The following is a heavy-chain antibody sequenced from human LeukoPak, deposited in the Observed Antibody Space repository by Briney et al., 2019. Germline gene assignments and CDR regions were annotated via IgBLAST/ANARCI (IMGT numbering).Heavy chain of an antibody. CDR2: IYYSGTT. Sequence: SETLSLTCTVSGGSISSYQWSWIRQPPGKGLEWIGYIYYSGTTNYNPSLKSRVTISVDTSKSQFSLKLSSVTAADTAVYYCARGVYIAAAQYGYWGQGTLVTVSS. D-gene: IGHD6-13*01. CDR3: ARGVYIAAAQYGY. CDR1: GGSISSYQ. V-gene: IGHV4-59*01. J-gene: IGHJ4*02.